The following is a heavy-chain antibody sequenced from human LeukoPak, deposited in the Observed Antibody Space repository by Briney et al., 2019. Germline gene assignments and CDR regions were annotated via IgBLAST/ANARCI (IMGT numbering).Heavy chain of an antibody. CDR1: GYTFTIYY. V-gene: IGHV1-46*01. Sequence: ASVKVSCKASGYTFTIYYMHWVRQAPGQGLEWMGIINPSGGSTSYAQKFQGRVTMTRDTSTSTVYMELSSLRSEDTAVYYCARDPGIAAAGYYFDYWGQGTLVTVSS. J-gene: IGHJ4*02. CDR2: INPSGGST. CDR3: ARDPGIAAAGYYFDY. D-gene: IGHD6-13*01.